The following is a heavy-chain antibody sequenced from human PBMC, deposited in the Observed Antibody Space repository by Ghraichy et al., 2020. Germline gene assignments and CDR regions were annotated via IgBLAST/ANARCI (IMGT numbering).Heavy chain of an antibody. CDR1: GFTISSNY. D-gene: IGHD1-26*01. J-gene: IGHJ4*02. V-gene: IGHV3-66*01. CDR3: ARDREEGGTDY. Sequence: GGSLRLSCEASGFTISSNYMSWVRQAPGEGLEWVSLIYTGDYTFYADSVKGRFTISRDNSKNTLFLQMDSLRAEDTAVYYCARDREEGGTDYWGQGTLVTDSS. CDR2: IYTGDYT.